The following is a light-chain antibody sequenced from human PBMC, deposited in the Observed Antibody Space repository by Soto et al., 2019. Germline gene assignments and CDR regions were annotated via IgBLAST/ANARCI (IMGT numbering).Light chain of an antibody. CDR2: DVT. CDR1: SSDVGGYNY. Sequence: QSVLTQPRSVSGSPGQSVTISCTGTSSDVGGYNYVSWYQHHPGKAPKLMIYDVTKRPSGVRDRFSASKSGNTASLTISGLQAEDEADYYCCSYAVTFYVFGTGTKV. CDR3: CSYAVTFYV. V-gene: IGLV2-11*01. J-gene: IGLJ1*01.